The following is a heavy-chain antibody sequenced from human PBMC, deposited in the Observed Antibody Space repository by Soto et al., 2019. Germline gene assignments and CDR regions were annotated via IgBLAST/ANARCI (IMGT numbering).Heavy chain of an antibody. J-gene: IGHJ2*01. CDR1: GYTLTELS. D-gene: IGHD4-17*01. V-gene: IGHV1-24*01. Sequence: QVQLVQSGAEVKKPGASVKVSGKVSGYTLTELSMHWVRQAPGKGLEWMGGFDPEDGETIYAQKFQDRVTMTEDTSTDTAYMELSSQRSEDTAVYYGATGLYGDSLNLGWYFDLWGRGTLVTVSS. CDR2: FDPEDGET. CDR3: ATGLYGDSLNLGWYFDL.